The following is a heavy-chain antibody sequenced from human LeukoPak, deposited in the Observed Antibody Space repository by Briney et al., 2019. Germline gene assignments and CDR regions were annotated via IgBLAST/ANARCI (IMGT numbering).Heavy chain of an antibody. J-gene: IGHJ4*02. V-gene: IGHV3-21*06. D-gene: IGHD4/OR15-4a*01. CDR2: ISSSSSYI. CDR1: GFTFSSYS. Sequence: PGGSLRLSCAASGFTFSSYSMNWVRQAPGKGLEWGSSISSSSSYIYYADSVKGRFTISRDNAKNSLILQMNSLRAEDTALYYCARDDYGGLDYWGQGTLVTVSS. CDR3: ARDDYGGLDY.